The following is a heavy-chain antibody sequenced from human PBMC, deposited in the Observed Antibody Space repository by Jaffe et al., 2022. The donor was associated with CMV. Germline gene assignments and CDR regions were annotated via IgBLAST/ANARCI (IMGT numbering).Heavy chain of an antibody. CDR1: GYSFTSYW. V-gene: IGHV5-51*01. CDR3: ARTYYYDSSGYPPDYFDY. Sequence: EVQLVQSGAEVKKPGESLKISCKGSGYSFTSYWIGWVRQMPGKGLEWMGIIYPGDSDTRYSPSFQGQVTISADKSISTAYLQWSSLKASDTAMYYCARTYYYDSSGYPPDYFDYWGQGTLVTVSS. CDR2: IYPGDSDT. D-gene: IGHD3-22*01. J-gene: IGHJ4*02.